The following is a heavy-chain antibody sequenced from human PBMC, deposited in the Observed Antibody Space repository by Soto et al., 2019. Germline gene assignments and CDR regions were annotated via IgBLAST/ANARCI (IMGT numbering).Heavy chain of an antibody. Sequence: PGGSLRLSCAASGFTFSSYDMHWVRQATGKGLEWVSAIGTAGDTYYPGSVKGRFTISRENAKNSLYLQMNSLRAGDTAVYYCARGPQRIYDLWRGGYYYDYMDVWGKGTTVTVSS. CDR2: IGTAGDT. CDR3: ARGPQRIYDLWRGGYYYDYMDV. V-gene: IGHV3-13*01. J-gene: IGHJ6*03. D-gene: IGHD3-3*01. CDR1: GFTFSSYD.